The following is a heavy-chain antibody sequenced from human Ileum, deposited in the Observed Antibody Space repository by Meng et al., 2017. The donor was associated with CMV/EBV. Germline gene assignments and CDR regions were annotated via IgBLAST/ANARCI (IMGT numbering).Heavy chain of an antibody. D-gene: IGHD7-27*01. V-gene: IGHV1-2*06. CDR3: ARDNWGSDY. Sequence: QVQVVQSGAEVKKPGPSVRVSCKTSGYSFTVYTIHWARQAPGQGLEWMGRINTYTGDTYYAQKFRGRVTMTRDTSISTAYMELSGLRSDDTAIYYCARDNWGSDYWGQGTPVTVSS. CDR2: INTYTGDT. CDR1: GYSFTVYT. J-gene: IGHJ4*02.